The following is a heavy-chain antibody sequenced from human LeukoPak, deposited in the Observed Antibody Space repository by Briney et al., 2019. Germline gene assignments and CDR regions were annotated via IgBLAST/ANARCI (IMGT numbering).Heavy chain of an antibody. J-gene: IGHJ4*02. V-gene: IGHV3-48*03. CDR1: GFTLSGYE. CDR3: AKDRDYGGNSRGIDYFDY. Sequence: PGGSLRLSCAASGFTLSGYEMNWVRQAPGKGLEWVSFISSTGHTIYYSDSVKGRFTISRDIAKSSLYLQMNTLRADDTAIYYCAKDRDYGGNSRGIDYFDYWGQGTLVTVSS. D-gene: IGHD4-23*01. CDR2: ISSTGHTI.